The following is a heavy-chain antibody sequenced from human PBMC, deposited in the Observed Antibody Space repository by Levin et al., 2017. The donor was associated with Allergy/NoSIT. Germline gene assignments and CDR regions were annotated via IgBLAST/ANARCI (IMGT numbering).Heavy chain of an antibody. CDR3: ATYYDYVWGSPGGDAFDI. Sequence: GESLKISCAASGFTFSSYAMHWVRQAPGKGLEWVAVISYDGSNKYYADSVKGRFTISRDNSKNTLYLQMNSLRAEDTAVYYCATYYDYVWGSPGGDAFDIWGQGTMVTVSS. V-gene: IGHV3-30-3*01. CDR1: GFTFSSYA. CDR2: ISYDGSNK. J-gene: IGHJ3*02. D-gene: IGHD3-16*01.